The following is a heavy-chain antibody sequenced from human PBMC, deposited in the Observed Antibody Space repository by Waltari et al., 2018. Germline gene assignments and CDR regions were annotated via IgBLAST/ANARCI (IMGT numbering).Heavy chain of an antibody. CDR1: GGSISSSNW. CDR2: IHHSGSS. D-gene: IGHD6-19*01. J-gene: IGHJ4*02. CDR3: ARLNAVARYSARLTTRGGVDY. Sequence: QVQLQESGPGLVRPSGTLSLTCAVSGGSISSSNWWSWVRQPPGQGPEWIAEIHHSGSSNYNPSLKSRVTISLDKSKNQFSLRLSSVTAADTAIYYCARLNAVARYSARLTTRGGVDYWGQGTLVTISS. V-gene: IGHV4-4*02.